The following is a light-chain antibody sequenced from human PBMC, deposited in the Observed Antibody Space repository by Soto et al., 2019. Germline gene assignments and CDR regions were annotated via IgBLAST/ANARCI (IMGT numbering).Light chain of an antibody. CDR3: MQSTYLPLT. Sequence: VLSQTPLSLSVTPGQPASISCRSNQSLLHTDGKDHLYWFLQKPGLPPQLLIYEVSNRFSGVTERFSGSGSGTDFTLKISRLEAEDVGVYYCMQSTYLPLTFGGGTKVEIK. CDR1: QSLLHTDGKDH. V-gene: IGKV2D-29*01. J-gene: IGKJ4*01. CDR2: EVS.